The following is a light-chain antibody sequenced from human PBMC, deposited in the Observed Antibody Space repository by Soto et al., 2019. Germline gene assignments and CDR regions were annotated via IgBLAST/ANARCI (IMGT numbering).Light chain of an antibody. CDR2: GAS. CDR1: QSVSSN. CDR3: QQYNNWPWT. Sequence: EIVMTQSPATLSVSPWEIATLSCRASQSVSSNLAWYQQKPGQAPRLLIYGASARATGFPARFSASGSGTEFTLTISSLQSEDFAVYYCQQYNNWPWTFGQGTKVDIK. V-gene: IGKV3-15*01. J-gene: IGKJ1*01.